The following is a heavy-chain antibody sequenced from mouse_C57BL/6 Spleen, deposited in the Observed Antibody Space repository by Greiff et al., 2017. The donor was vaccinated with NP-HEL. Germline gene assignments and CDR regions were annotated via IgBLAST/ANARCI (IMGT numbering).Heavy chain of an antibody. CDR2: IYPGDGDT. Sequence: QVQLKQSGAELVKPGASVKISCKASGYAFSSYWMNWVKQRPGKGLEWIGQIYPGDGDTNYNGKFKGKATLTADKSSSTAYMQLSSLTSEDSAVYFCARWRREYYFDYWGQGTTLTVSS. CDR1: GYAFSSYW. CDR3: ARWRREYYFDY. J-gene: IGHJ2*01. V-gene: IGHV1-80*01.